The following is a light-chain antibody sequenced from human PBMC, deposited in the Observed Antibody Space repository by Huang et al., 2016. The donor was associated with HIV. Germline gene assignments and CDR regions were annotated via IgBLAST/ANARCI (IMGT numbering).Light chain of an antibody. CDR1: RHIYSY. J-gene: IGKJ3*01. Sequence: DIQMTQSPSSLSASIGDRVTITCRASRHIYSYLNWYQHRPGKAPKLLIYDAANFEVGVPSMFSGSGSGRNFTLIISSLQPEDFATYYCQQYDSLPRTFGPGTKV. CDR2: DAA. V-gene: IGKV1-33*01. CDR3: QQYDSLPRT.